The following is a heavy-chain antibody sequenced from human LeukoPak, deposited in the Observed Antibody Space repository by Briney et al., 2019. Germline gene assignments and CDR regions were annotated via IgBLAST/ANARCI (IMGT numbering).Heavy chain of an antibody. V-gene: IGHV4-38-2*02. J-gene: IGHJ4*02. CDR2: IYYSGST. CDR1: GESISGFY. Sequence: PSETLSLTCTVSGESISGFYWTWIRQPPGKGLEWIGSIYYSGSTYYNPSLKSRVTISVDTSKNQFSLKLSSVTAADTAIYYCARGNSDRFPPYMDYWGQGILVIVSS. D-gene: IGHD2-21*01. CDR3: ARGNSDRFPPYMDY.